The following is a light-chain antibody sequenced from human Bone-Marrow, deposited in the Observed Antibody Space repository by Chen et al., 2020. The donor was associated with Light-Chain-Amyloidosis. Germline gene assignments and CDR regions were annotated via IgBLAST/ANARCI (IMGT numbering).Light chain of an antibody. CDR2: DDS. Sequence: SYVLTQPPSVSVAPGQTARITCGGNNIGNKGVHWYHQKPRQAPVLVVYDDSDRPSGIPERCSGSNSGNTATLTSSGVEVGDEADYYCQVWDSSSDQPVFGGGTKLTVV. J-gene: IGLJ3*02. V-gene: IGLV3-21*02. CDR3: QVWDSSSDQPV. CDR1: NIGNKG.